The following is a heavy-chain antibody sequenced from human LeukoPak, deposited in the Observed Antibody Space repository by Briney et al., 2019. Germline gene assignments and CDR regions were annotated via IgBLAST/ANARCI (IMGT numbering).Heavy chain of an antibody. CDR1: GFTFSSYN. D-gene: IGHD4-17*01. J-gene: IGHJ6*02. CDR2: ISSSSSYI. CDR3: ARDRSPDYGDYPEYGMDV. Sequence: GGSLRLSCAASGFTFSSYNMNWVRQAPGKGLEWVSSISSSSSYIYYADSVKGRFTISRDNAKNSLYLQMNSLRAEDTAVYYCARDRSPDYGDYPEYGMDVWGQGTTVTVSS. V-gene: IGHV3-21*01.